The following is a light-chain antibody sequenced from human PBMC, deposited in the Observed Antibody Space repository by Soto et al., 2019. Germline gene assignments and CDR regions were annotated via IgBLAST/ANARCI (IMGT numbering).Light chain of an antibody. V-gene: IGKV1-5*01. CDR2: DAS. CDR1: QSINNW. Sequence: DIQMTQSPSTLSASVGDRVTITCRASQSINNWLVWYQQKPGKAPKVLICDASSLKSGVPSRFSGSGSVTEFALTISSLQPDDFATYYCQQYDISFGQGTKLEIK. J-gene: IGKJ2*01. CDR3: QQYDIS.